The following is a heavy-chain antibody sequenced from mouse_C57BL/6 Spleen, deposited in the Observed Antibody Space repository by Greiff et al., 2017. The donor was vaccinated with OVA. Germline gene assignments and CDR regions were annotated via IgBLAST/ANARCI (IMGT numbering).Heavy chain of an antibody. CDR2: ISNLAYSI. CDR3: ARHGGGYGNYWYFDG. V-gene: IGHV5-15*01. CDR1: GFTFSDYG. Sequence: DVHLVESGGGLAQPGGSLKLSCAASGFTFSDYGMAWVRQAPRKGPEWVAFISNLAYSIYYADTVTGRFTISRENAKNTLYLEMRSLRSEDTAMYYCARHGGGYGNYWYFDGWGTGTTVTVSS. J-gene: IGHJ1*03. D-gene: IGHD2-10*02.